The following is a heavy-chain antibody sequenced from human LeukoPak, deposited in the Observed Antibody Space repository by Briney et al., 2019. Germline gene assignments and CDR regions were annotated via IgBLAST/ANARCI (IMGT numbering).Heavy chain of an antibody. CDR2: IYYSGNT. Sequence: SETLSLTCTVSGGSINSYCWSWIRQPPGKGLEWIGYIYYSGNTNYNPSLESRVTISVDTSKNQFSLKLSSVTAADTAVYYCARSLGYSYGYDYWGQGTLVTVSS. J-gene: IGHJ4*02. CDR3: ARSLGYSYGYDY. V-gene: IGHV4-59*01. CDR1: GGSINSYC. D-gene: IGHD5-18*01.